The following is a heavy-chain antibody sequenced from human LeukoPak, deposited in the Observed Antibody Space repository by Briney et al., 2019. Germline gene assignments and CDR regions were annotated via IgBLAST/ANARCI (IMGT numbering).Heavy chain of an antibody. V-gene: IGHV3-48*03. CDR2: ISSSGSTI. CDR1: GFSISSYE. D-gene: IGHD1-7*01. Sequence: EGSLRLSCAASGFSISSYETNWVRQAPGKGLEWFSHISSSGSTIWYADSVKGRFTISRDNAKNSLYLQMNSLRAEDTAVYYCARVELAPYYYYMDVWGKGTTVTVSS. J-gene: IGHJ6*03. CDR3: ARVELAPYYYYMDV.